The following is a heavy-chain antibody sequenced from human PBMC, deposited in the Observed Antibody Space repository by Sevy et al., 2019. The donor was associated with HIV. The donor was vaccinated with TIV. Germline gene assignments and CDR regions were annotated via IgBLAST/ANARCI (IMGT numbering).Heavy chain of an antibody. CDR2: ISGSGGST. D-gene: IGHD2-2*01. J-gene: IGHJ6*02. CDR3: ARDCSSATCLWGLDD. CDR1: GFTFSSYA. V-gene: IGHV3-23*01. Sequence: GGSLRLSCAASGFTFSSYAMSWVRQAPGKGLEWVSAISGSGGSTYYADSVKGRFTISRDNAKTSLYLQMNSLRAEDTAVYYCARDCSSATCLWGLDDWGQGTTVTVSS.